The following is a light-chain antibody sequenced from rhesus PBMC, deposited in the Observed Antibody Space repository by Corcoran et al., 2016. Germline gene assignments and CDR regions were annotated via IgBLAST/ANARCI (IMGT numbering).Light chain of an antibody. CDR1: FDDVGGYDY. J-gene: IGLJ1*01. CDR3: GSYAGSNTFV. CDR2: EVT. Sequence: QAALTQPPSVSGSPGQSVTISCTGTFDDVGGYDYVSWFQQYPGTAPKLIIYEVTKRPSGVSARFSGSRSGNTASLTISGLQTEDETDYYCGSYAGSNTFVFGGGTRVTVL. V-gene: IGLV2-23*01.